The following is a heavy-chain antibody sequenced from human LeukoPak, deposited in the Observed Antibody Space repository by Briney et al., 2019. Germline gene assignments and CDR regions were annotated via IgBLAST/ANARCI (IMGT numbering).Heavy chain of an antibody. J-gene: IGHJ5*02. CDR3: AKWQLYRFDP. V-gene: IGHV3-23*01. D-gene: IGHD1-1*01. CDR1: GFTFSSYA. CDR2: ISGSGGST. Sequence: GGSLRLSCAASGFTFSSYAMSWVRQAPGKGLEWVSAISGSGGSTCYADSVKGRFTISRDNSKNTLYLRMNSLRAEDTAVYYCAKWQLYRFDPWGQGTLVTVSS.